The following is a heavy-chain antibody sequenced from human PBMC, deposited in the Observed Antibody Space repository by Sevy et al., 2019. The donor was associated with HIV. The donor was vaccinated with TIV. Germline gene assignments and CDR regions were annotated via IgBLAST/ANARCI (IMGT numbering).Heavy chain of an antibody. CDR3: ARVPGGWSSGYYYEPAAFDI. V-gene: IGHV3-74*01. CDR2: INSDGSST. Sequence: GGSLRLSCAASGFTFSSYWMHWVRQAPGKGLVWVSRINSDGSSTSYADSVKGRFTISRDNAKNTLYLQMNSLRAEDTAVYYCARVPGGWSSGYYYEPAAFDIWGQRTMVTVSS. D-gene: IGHD3-22*01. J-gene: IGHJ3*02. CDR1: GFTFSSYW.